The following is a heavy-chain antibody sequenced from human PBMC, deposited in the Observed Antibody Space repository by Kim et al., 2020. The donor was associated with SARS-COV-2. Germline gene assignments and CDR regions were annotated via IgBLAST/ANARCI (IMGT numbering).Heavy chain of an antibody. Sequence: GGSLRLSCAASGFTFSSYAMHWVRQAPGKGLEWVAVISYDGSNKYYADSVKGRFTISRDNSKNTLYLQMNSLRAEDTAVYYCAREYSGYDLFGFGLIFFGETGVDYWGQGTLVTVSS. V-gene: IGHV3-30-3*01. CDR2: ISYDGSNK. CDR3: AREYSGYDLFGFGLIFFGETGVDY. CDR1: GFTFSSYA. D-gene: IGHD5-12*01. J-gene: IGHJ4*02.